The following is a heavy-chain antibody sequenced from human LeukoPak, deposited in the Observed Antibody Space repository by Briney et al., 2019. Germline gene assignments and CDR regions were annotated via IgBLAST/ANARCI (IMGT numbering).Heavy chain of an antibody. V-gene: IGHV4-39*01. J-gene: IGHJ4*02. CDR3: ARHPLYYYDSSGPFDY. CDR1: GGSISSSSYY. CDR2: IYYSGST. Sequence: PSETLSLTCTVSGGSISSSSYYWGWIRQPPGKGLEWIGSIYYSGSTYYNPSLKSRVTISVDTSKKQFSLKLSSVTAADTAVYYCARHPLYYYDSSGPFDYWGQGTLVTVSS. D-gene: IGHD3-22*01.